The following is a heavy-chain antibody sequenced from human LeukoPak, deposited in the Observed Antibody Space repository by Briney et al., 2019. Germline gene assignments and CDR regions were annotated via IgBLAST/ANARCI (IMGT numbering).Heavy chain of an antibody. V-gene: IGHV4-34*01. CDR1: GGSFSGYY. Sequence: PSETLSLTCAVYGGSFSGYYWSWIRQPPGKGLEWIGEINHSGSTNYNPSLKSRVTISVDTSKNQFSLKLSSVTAADTAVYYCARGFPRLDYWGQGILVTVSS. CDR3: ARGFPRLDY. CDR2: INHSGST. J-gene: IGHJ4*02.